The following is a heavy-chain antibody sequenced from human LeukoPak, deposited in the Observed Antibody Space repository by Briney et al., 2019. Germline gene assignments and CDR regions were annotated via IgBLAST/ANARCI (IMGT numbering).Heavy chain of an antibody. D-gene: IGHD1-26*01. CDR2: ISSSSSYI. CDR3: ARVRVIVGASYYMDV. CDR1: GFTFSSYE. V-gene: IGHV3-21*01. Sequence: GGSLRLSCAASGFTFSSYEMNWVRQAPGKGLEWVSSISSSSSYIYYADSVKGRFTISRDNAKNSLYLQMNSLRAEDTAVYYCARVRVIVGASYYMDVWGKGTTVTVSS. J-gene: IGHJ6*03.